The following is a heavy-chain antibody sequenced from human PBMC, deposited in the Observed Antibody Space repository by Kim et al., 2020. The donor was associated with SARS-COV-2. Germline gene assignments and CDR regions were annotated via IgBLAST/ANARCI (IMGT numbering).Heavy chain of an antibody. J-gene: IGHJ5*02. CDR1: GFTFDDYA. Sequence: GGSLRLSCAASGFTFDDYAMHWVRQAPGKGLEWVSGISWNSGSIGYADSVKGRFTISRDNAKNSLYLQMNSLRAEDTALYYCAKDGQPQGWGDWFDPWGQGTLVTVSS. CDR2: ISWNSGSI. V-gene: IGHV3-9*01. D-gene: IGHD6-19*01. CDR3: AKDGQPQGWGDWFDP.